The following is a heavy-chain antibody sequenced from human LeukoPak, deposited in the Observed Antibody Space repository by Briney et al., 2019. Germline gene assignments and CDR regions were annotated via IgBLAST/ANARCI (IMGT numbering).Heavy chain of an antibody. CDR3: ARGEDGTGDYRPTYFDS. Sequence: SETLSLTCAVYGGSFSGYYCNWIRQPPGKGLEWIGSIYYSGSTYYNPSLKSRATISVDTSKKQFSLNLTSVTAADTAVYYCARGEDGTGDYRPTYFDSWGQGTLVTVSS. D-gene: IGHD4-17*01. V-gene: IGHV4-34*01. J-gene: IGHJ4*02. CDR2: IYYSGST. CDR1: GGSFSGYY.